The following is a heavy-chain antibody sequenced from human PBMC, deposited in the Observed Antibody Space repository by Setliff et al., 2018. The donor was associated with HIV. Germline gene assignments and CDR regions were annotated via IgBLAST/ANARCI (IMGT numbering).Heavy chain of an antibody. CDR1: NYTLINYG. J-gene: IGHJ5*02. CDR3: VRGHCNSDKCWYTWCDP. Sequence: AASVKVSCKASNYTLINYGVSWVRQAPGQGLERMGWIGSYSGYTIYAQKFQDRLTMTTDTSTTTASMELRSLRSDDTAVYYCVRGHCNSDKCWYTWCDPWGQGTLVTVSS. CDR2: IGSYSGYT. V-gene: IGHV1-18*01. D-gene: IGHD2-2*01.